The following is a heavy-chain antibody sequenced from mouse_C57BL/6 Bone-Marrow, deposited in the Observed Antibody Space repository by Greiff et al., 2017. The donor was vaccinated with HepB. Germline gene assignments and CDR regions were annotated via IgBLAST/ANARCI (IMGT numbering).Heavy chain of an antibody. CDR1: GYSITSGYD. V-gene: IGHV3-1*01. CDR2: ISYSGST. CDR3: ARDDDLYAMDY. Sequence: VQLQQSGPGMVKPSQSLSLTCTVTGYSITSGYDWHWIRHFPGNKLEWMGYISYSGSTNYNPSLKSRISITHDTSKNHFFLKLNSVTTEDTATYYCARDDDLYAMDYWGQGTSVTVSS. J-gene: IGHJ4*01. D-gene: IGHD2-3*01.